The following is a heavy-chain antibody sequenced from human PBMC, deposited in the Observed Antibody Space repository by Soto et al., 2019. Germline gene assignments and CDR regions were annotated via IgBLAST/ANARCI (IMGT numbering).Heavy chain of an antibody. J-gene: IGHJ6*02. D-gene: IGHD6-13*01. Sequence: GGSLRLSCAASGFTFSSYGMHWVRQAPGKGLEWVAVIWYDGSNKYYADSVKGRSTISRDNSKNTLYLQMNSLRAEDTAVYYCARAGYSSSWIYYYYGMDVWGQGTTVTVSS. V-gene: IGHV3-33*01. CDR1: GFTFSSYG. CDR2: IWYDGSNK. CDR3: ARAGYSSSWIYYYYGMDV.